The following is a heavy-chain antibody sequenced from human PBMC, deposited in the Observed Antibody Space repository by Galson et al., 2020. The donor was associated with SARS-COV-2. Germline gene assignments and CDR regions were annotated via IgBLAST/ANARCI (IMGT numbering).Heavy chain of an antibody. D-gene: IGHD6-19*01. V-gene: IGHV3-66*01. CDR1: GFTVSSNY. Sequence: GESLKISCAASGFTVSSNYMSWVRQAPGKGLEWVSVIYSGGSTYYADSVKGRFTISRDNSKNTLYLQMNSLRAEDTAVYYCARDRGRGWREYFQHWGQGTLVTVSS. J-gene: IGHJ1*01. CDR3: ARDRGRGWREYFQH. CDR2: IYSGGST.